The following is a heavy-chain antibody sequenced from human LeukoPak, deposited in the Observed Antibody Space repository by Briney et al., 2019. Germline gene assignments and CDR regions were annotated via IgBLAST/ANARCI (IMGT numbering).Heavy chain of an antibody. J-gene: IGHJ3*02. CDR2: IYYSGIT. CDR1: GGSISSYY. V-gene: IGHV4-59*01. D-gene: IGHD3-16*01. CDR3: ARAVRGEGAFDI. Sequence: PSETLSLTCTVSGGSISSYYWSWIRQPPGKGLEWIGYIYYSGITNYNPSLKSRVPISVDTSKSQFSLKLSSVTAADTAVYYCARAVRGEGAFDIWGQGTMVTVSS.